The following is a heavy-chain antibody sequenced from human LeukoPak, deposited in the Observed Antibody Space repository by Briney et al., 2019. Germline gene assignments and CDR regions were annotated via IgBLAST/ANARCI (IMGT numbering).Heavy chain of an antibody. CDR3: ASTRGGKMATATVIDY. CDR2: IYYSGST. J-gene: IGHJ4*02. D-gene: IGHD5-24*01. Sequence: PSETLSLTCTVSGGSISSYYWSWIRQPPGKGLEWIGYIYYSGSTNYNPSLKSRVTISVDTSKNQFSLKLSSVTAADTAVYYCASTRGGKMATATVIDYWGQGTLVTVSS. CDR1: GGSISSYY. V-gene: IGHV4-59*01.